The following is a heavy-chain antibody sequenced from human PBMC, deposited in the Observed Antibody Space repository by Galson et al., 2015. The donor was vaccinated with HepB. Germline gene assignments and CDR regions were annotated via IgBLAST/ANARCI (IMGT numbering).Heavy chain of an antibody. J-gene: IGHJ4*02. Sequence: SLRLSCAASGFSFSTSAVHWVRQAPGKGLEWVAIISYDGNTKSYADSVRGRFTISRDNSKTTLFLQMDSLRPEDTAVYFCARDHPPAVMGGGLWPFDYWGQGTLVTVSS. D-gene: IGHD2-2*01. V-gene: IGHV3-30-3*01. CDR2: ISYDGNTK. CDR3: ARDHPPAVMGGGLWPFDY. CDR1: GFSFSTSA.